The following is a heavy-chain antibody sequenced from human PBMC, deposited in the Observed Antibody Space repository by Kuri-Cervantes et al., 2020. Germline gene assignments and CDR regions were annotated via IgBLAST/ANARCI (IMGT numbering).Heavy chain of an antibody. V-gene: IGHV3-23*01. CDR2: ISGSGGST. Sequence: GESLKISCAASGFTFSSYAMSWVRQAPGKGLEWVSAISGSGGSTYYADPVKGRFTISRDNSKNTLYLQMNSLRAEDTAVYYCARDREDYYGMDVWGQGTTVTVSS. CDR1: GFTFSSYA. CDR3: ARDREDYYGMDV. D-gene: IGHD1-26*01. J-gene: IGHJ6*02.